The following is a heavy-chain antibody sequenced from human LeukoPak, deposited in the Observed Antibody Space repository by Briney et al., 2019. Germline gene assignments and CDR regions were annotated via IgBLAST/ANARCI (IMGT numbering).Heavy chain of an antibody. V-gene: IGHV1-18*01. CDR2: ISALNGNT. Sequence: ASVKVSCKASGHTFTSYGISWVRQAPGQGLEWMGWISALNGNTNYAQKLQGRVTMTTDTSTSTAYMELRSLRSDDTAVYYCAREGLAYDILTGYYRRPFDYWGQGTLVTVSS. D-gene: IGHD3-9*01. J-gene: IGHJ4*02. CDR3: AREGLAYDILTGYYRRPFDY. CDR1: GHTFTSYG.